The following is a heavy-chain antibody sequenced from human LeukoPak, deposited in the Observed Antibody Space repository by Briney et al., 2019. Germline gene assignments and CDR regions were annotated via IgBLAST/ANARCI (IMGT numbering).Heavy chain of an antibody. J-gene: IGHJ5*02. CDR3: ARKFGELDWFDP. Sequence: PSETLSLTCAVYGGSFSGYYWSWIRQPPGKGLEWIGEINHSGSTNYNPSLKSRVTISVDTSKNQFSLKLSSVTAADTAVYYCARKFGELDWFDPWGQGTLVTVS. D-gene: IGHD3-10*01. CDR1: GGSFSGYY. V-gene: IGHV4-34*01. CDR2: INHSGST.